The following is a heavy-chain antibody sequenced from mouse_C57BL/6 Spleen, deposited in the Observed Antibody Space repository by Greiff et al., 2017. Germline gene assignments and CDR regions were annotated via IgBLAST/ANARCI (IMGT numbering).Heavy chain of an antibody. J-gene: IGHJ1*03. CDR2: IYPGDGDT. V-gene: IGHV1-82*01. Sequence: VQLQQSGPELVKPGASVKISCKASGYAFSSSWMNWVKQRPGKGLEWIGRIYPGDGDTNYNGKFKGKATLTADKSSSTAYMQLSSLTSEDPAVYFCARSDYYGSSYWDFEGWGTGTTVTVSS. CDR1: GYAFSSSW. D-gene: IGHD1-1*01. CDR3: ARSDYYGSSYWDFEG.